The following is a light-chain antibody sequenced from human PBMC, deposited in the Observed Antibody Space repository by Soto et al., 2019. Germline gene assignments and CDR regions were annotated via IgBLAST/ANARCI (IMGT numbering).Light chain of an antibody. J-gene: IGLJ1*01. V-gene: IGLV1-40*01. CDR3: QSYDSSLSVHYV. CDR1: TSNIGAGYG. CDR2: GNS. Sequence: QSVLTQPPSVSGAPGRRVTISCTGSTSNIGAGYGVHWYQQLPGTAPKLLIYGNSNRPSGVPDRFSGSKSGTSASLAITGLRAEDEADYYCQSYDSSLSVHYVFGTGTKLTVL.